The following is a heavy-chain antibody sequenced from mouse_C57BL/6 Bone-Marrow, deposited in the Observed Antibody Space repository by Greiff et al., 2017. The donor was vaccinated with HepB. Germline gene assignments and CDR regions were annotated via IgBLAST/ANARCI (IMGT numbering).Heavy chain of an antibody. CDR3: ARYFALWGGITTVVASHYAMDY. CDR2: ISDGGSYT. D-gene: IGHD1-1*01. J-gene: IGHJ4*01. Sequence: EVKLVESGGGLVKPGGSLKLSCAASGFTFSSYAMSWVRQTPEKRLEWVATISDGGSYTYYPDNVKGRFTISRDNAKNNLYLQMSNLKSEDTAMYYCARYFALWGGITTVVASHYAMDYWGQGTSVTVSS. CDR1: GFTFSSYA. V-gene: IGHV5-4*03.